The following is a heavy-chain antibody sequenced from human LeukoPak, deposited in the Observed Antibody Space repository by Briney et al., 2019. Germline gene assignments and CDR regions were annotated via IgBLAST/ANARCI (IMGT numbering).Heavy chain of an antibody. CDR3: ARVACSSTSCYLGWYFDL. Sequence: ASVKVSCKASGYTFTGYYMHWVRQAPGQGLEWMGWINPNSGGTNYAQKLQGRVTMTTDTSTSTAYMELRSLRSDDTAVYYCARVACSSTSCYLGWYFDLWGRGTLVTVSS. CDR1: GYTFTGYY. J-gene: IGHJ2*01. V-gene: IGHV1-2*02. CDR2: INPNSGGT. D-gene: IGHD2-2*01.